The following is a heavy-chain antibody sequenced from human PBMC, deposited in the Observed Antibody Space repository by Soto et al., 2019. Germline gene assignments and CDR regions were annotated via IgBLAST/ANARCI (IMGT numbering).Heavy chain of an antibody. D-gene: IGHD6-6*01. V-gene: IGHV3-9*01. J-gene: IGHJ2*01. CDR3: AKDIRRWSIADVYWYFDL. CDR1: GFTFDDYA. CDR2: ISWNSGSI. Sequence: EVQLVESGGGLVQPGRSLRLSCAASGFTFDDYAMHWVRQAPGKGLEWVSGISWNSGSIGYADSVKGRFTISRDNAKNSLYLQMNSLRAEDTVLYYCAKDIRRWSIADVYWYFDLWGRGTLVTVSS.